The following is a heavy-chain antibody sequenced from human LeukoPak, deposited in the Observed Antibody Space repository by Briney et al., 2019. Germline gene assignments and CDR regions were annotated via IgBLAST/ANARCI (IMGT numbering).Heavy chain of an antibody. V-gene: IGHV3-23*01. CDR1: GFTFSSYA. CDR3: AKDGSSVRFDY. CDR2: LSGSGGST. J-gene: IGHJ4*02. Sequence: PGGSLRLSCAASGFTFSSYAMSWVRQAPGKGLEWVSALSGSGGSTYYADSVKGRFTLSRDNSKITLYLHKKSLRVEDTAVYYSAKDGSSVRFDYWGQGTLVTVSS. D-gene: IGHD3-22*01.